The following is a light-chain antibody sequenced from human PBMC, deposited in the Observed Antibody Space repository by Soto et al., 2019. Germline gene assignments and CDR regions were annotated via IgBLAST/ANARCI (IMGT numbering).Light chain of an antibody. V-gene: IGLV2-14*01. Sequence: QSVLTQPASVSGSPGQSITISCTGTSSDIGAYDYVSWFQQHPDKAPKLMISEVTNRPSGVSDRFSGSKSGNAASLTISGLQAEDEADYYCSSYTDSSNYVFGTGTKVTVL. CDR3: SSYTDSSNYV. J-gene: IGLJ1*01. CDR2: EVT. CDR1: SSDIGAYDY.